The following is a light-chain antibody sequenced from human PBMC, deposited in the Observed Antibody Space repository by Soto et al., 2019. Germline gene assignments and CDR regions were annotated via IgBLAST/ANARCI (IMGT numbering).Light chain of an antibody. CDR2: DNN. CDR3: GTWDSSLSAGRV. Sequence: QSVLTQPPSVSAAPGQKVTISCSGSSSNIGNNYVSWYQQLPGTAPKLLIYDNNKRPSGIPDRFSGSKSGTSXTLGITGLQTGDEADYYCGTWDSSLSAGRVFGGGTKLTVL. V-gene: IGLV1-51*01. J-gene: IGLJ2*01. CDR1: SSNIGNNY.